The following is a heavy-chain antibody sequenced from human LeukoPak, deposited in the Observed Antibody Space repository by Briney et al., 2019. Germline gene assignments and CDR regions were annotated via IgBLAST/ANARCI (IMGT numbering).Heavy chain of an antibody. CDR1: GGTFSSYA. D-gene: IGHD3-3*01. Sequence: ASVKVSCKASGGTFSSYAISLVRQAPGQGLEWMGGIIPIFGTANYAQKFQGRVTITADESTSTAYMELSSLRSEDTAVYYCARDRGDFYFDYWGQGTLVTVSS. CDR3: ARDRGDFYFDY. V-gene: IGHV1-69*13. J-gene: IGHJ4*02. CDR2: IIPIFGTA.